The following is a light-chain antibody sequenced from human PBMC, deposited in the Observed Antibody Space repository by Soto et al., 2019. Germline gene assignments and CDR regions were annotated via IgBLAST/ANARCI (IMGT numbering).Light chain of an antibody. CDR1: QGISSY. J-gene: IGKJ3*01. CDR2: AAS. CDR3: QQYYSYPRT. V-gene: IGKV1-8*01. Sequence: AIRMTQSPSSFSASTGDRVTITCRASQGISSYLAWYQQKPGTAPKLLIYAASTLQRGVPSRFSVSGSGTDFTLTISCLQSDDFASYYCQQYYSYPRTFGPGTKVDIK.